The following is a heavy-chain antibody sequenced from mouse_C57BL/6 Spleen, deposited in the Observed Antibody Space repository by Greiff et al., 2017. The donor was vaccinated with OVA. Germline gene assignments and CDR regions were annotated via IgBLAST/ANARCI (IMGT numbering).Heavy chain of an antibody. D-gene: IGHD2-4*01. V-gene: IGHV2-5*01. CDR1: GFSLTSYG. J-gene: IGHJ4*01. CDR2: IWRGGST. Sequence: QVQLQQSGPGLVQPSQSLSITCTVSGFSLTSYGVHWVRQSPGKGLEWLGVIWRGGSTDYNAAFMSRLSITKDNSKSQVFFKMNSLQADDTAIYYCAKNSRDYDYLLAMDYWGQGTSVTVSS. CDR3: AKNSRDYDYLLAMDY.